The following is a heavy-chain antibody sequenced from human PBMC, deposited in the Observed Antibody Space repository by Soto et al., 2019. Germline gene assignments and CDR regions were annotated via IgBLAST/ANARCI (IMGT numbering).Heavy chain of an antibody. CDR3: ASIVVPAAPFDY. D-gene: IGHD2-2*01. J-gene: IGHJ4*02. CDR1: GGSISSGCYY. V-gene: IGHV4-31*03. Sequence: SETLSLTCTVSGGSISSGCYYWSWIRQHPGKGLEWIGYIYYSGSTYYNPSLKSRVTISVDTPKNQFSLKLSSVTAADTAVYYCASIVVPAAPFDYWGQGTLVTVSS. CDR2: IYYSGST.